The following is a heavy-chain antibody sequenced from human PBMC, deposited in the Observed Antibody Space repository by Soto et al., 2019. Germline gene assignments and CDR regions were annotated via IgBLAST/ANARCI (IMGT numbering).Heavy chain of an antibody. Sequence: SETLSLTCTVSGGSISSYYWSWIRQPPGKGLEWIGYIYYSGSTNYNPSLKSRVTISVDTSKNQFSLKLSSVTAADTAVYYCAGGGESYTYYGRDVGGKGPRVT. CDR2: IYYSGST. CDR3: AGGGESYTYYGRDV. D-gene: IGHD3-16*02. J-gene: IGHJ6*04. V-gene: IGHV4-59*01. CDR1: GGSISSYY.